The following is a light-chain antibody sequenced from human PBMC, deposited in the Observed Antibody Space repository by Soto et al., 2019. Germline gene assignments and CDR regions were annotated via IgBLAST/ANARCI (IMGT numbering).Light chain of an antibody. J-gene: IGKJ1*01. CDR1: QSISSW. Sequence: TQSPSTLSASVGDRVTITCRASQSISSWLAWYQQKPGKAPKLLIYKASSLESGVPSRFSGSGSGTEFTLTISSLQPDDFATYYCQHYNSYSEAFGQGTKVDIK. CDR2: KAS. CDR3: QHYNSYSEA. V-gene: IGKV1-5*03.